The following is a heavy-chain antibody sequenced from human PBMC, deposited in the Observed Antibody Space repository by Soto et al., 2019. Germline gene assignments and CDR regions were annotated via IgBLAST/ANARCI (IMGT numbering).Heavy chain of an antibody. J-gene: IGHJ4*02. CDR1: GFTFPHHW. CDR3: TRDSALSFDY. V-gene: IGHV3-74*03. Sequence: PGGSLRLSCAASGFTFPHHWMHWVRQAPGKGLVRVSHINTDGSVTTYADSVKGRFTISRDNAENTVYLQMNSLRVEDTALYYCTRDSALSFDYWGQGALVTVSS. CDR2: INTDGSVT.